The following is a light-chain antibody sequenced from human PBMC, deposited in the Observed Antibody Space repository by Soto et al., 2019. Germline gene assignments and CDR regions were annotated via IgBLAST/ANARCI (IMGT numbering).Light chain of an antibody. CDR3: QQNYTPPS. Sequence: DIVMTQSPDSLAVSLGERATISCKSSQSVLYRSNNKNQLAWYQQKPGQPPKLLIYWASTRESGVSDRFSGSGSGTAFTLTISSLQAEDVAVYYCQQNYTPPSFGQGTKLEIK. V-gene: IGKV4-1*01. J-gene: IGKJ2*01. CDR1: QSVLYRSNNKNQ. CDR2: WAS.